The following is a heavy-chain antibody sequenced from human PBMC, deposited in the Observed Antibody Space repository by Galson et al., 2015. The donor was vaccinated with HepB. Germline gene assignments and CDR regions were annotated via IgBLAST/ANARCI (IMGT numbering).Heavy chain of an antibody. Sequence: FLRHACASYGFTVGDSALNWFRQPPGKELEWVGFIRSNAYGGTPDYAASVNGRFTISRDDSKTIAYLQMNSLETEDTAVYYCTREPADSNKFDFWGQGTLVTVSS. J-gene: IGHJ4*02. CDR1: GFTVGDSA. V-gene: IGHV3-49*03. D-gene: IGHD2-2*01. CDR2: IRSNAYGGTP. CDR3: TREPADSNKFDF.